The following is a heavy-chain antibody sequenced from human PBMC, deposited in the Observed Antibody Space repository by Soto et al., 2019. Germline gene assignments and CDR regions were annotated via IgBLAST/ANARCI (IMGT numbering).Heavy chain of an antibody. CDR1: GGSFSGYY. D-gene: IGHD6-19*01. Sequence: QVQLQQGGAGLLKPSETLSLTCAVYGGSFSGYYWSWIRQPPGKGLEWIGEINHSGSTNYNPSLKSRVTISVDTPKNQFSLKLSSVTAADTAVYYCARVIAVAGLDYWGQGTLVTVSS. CDR2: INHSGST. CDR3: ARVIAVAGLDY. J-gene: IGHJ4*02. V-gene: IGHV4-34*01.